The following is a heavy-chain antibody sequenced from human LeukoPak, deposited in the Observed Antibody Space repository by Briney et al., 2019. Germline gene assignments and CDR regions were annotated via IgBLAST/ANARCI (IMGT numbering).Heavy chain of an antibody. CDR1: GGTFSSYA. J-gene: IGHJ6*03. CDR2: MNPNSGNT. Sequence: ASVKVSCKASGGTFSSYAISWVRQAPGQGLEWMGWMNPNSGNTGYAQKFQGRVTITRNTSISTAYMELSSLRSEDTAVYYCARGHYDFWSGYYYYYYMDVWGKGTTVTVSS. CDR3: ARGHYDFWSGYYYYYYMDV. V-gene: IGHV1-8*03. D-gene: IGHD3-3*01.